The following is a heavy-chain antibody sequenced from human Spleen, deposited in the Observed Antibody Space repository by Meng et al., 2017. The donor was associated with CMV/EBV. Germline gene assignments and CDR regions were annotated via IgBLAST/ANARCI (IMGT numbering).Heavy chain of an antibody. CDR1: GSTFTGYY. J-gene: IGHJ5*02. CDR2: INPNSGAT. V-gene: IGHV1-2*02. D-gene: IGHD1-14*01. Sequence: ASVKVSCKASGSTFTGYYIHWMRQAPGQGLEWMGWINPNSGATNYAQKFQGRVTMTRDTSISTAYMELSRLRSDDTAVYYCTRRGSTGKRLANNWFDPWGQGTLVTVSS. CDR3: TRRGSTGKRLANNWFDP.